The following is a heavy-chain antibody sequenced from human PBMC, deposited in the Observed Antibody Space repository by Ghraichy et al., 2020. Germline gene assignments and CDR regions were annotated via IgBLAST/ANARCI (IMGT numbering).Heavy chain of an antibody. J-gene: IGHJ3*01. V-gene: IGHV3-7*01. CDR1: GFTFSTYW. CDR2: IKQDGSEE. Sequence: LSLTCAASGFTFSTYWMYWVRQATGKGLEWVATIKQDGSEEIYVDSVKGRFTISRDNADKSLYLQMTRLTAEDTAVYYCAGGSGWLMTVWGQGTKVTVSS. CDR3: AGGSGWLMTV. D-gene: IGHD6-19*01.